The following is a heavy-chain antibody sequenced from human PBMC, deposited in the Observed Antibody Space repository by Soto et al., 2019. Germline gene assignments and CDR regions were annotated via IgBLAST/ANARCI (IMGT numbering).Heavy chain of an antibody. CDR3: AKAATYCDSTSCLRPANPDV. V-gene: IGHV3-23*01. CDR2: ISDSGIST. J-gene: IGHJ6*02. CDR1: GFTFSSYA. D-gene: IGHD2-2*01. Sequence: PGGSLRLSCAASGFTFSSYAMTWVRQSPGKGLEWVSAISDSGISTYYTDSVKGRFTISRDNSKNTLYLQMNSLRAEDTAVYFCAKAATYCDSTSCLRPANPDVWGQRTTVTVSS.